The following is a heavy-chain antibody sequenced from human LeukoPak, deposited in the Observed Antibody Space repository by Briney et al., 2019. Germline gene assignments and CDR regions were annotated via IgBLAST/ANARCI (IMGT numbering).Heavy chain of an antibody. J-gene: IGHJ4*02. V-gene: IGHV3-48*01. D-gene: IGHD3-22*01. Sequence: GGSLRLSCATSGFTFSDYNMNWVRQVPGKGLESVSYMSRSGNIIYYADSVKGRFTISRDNAKNSLYLQMNSLRAEDTAVYYCARDSVVEGYYDSSGYYIYWGQGTLVTVSS. CDR3: ARDSVVEGYYDSSGYYIY. CDR2: MSRSGNII. CDR1: GFTFSDYN.